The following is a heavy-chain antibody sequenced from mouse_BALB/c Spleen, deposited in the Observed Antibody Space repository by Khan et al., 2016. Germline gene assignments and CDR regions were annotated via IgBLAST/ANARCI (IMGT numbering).Heavy chain of an antibody. V-gene: IGHV2-6-7*01. CDR3: AIDYYGSSYAMDY. CDR2: IWGGGRT. CDR1: GFSLTGYG. D-gene: IGHD1-1*01. Sequence: QVQLKESGPGLVAPSQSLSITCTVSGFSLTGYGVNWVRQPPGKGLEWLGMIWGGGRTDYNSALKSRLSISTDNSKSQVFLKMNSLQTDDTARYYCAIDYYGSSYAMDYWGQGTSVTVSS. J-gene: IGHJ4*01.